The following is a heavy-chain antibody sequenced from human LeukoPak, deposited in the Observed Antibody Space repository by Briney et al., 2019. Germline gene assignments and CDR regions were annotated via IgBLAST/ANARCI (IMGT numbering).Heavy chain of an antibody. CDR1: GFTFSSYG. CDR3: ARDPGDRTYYYGSGSKGDAFDI. J-gene: IGHJ3*02. V-gene: IGHV3-33*01. Sequence: PGRSLRLSCAASGFTFSSYGMHWVRRAPGKGLEWVAVIWYDGSNKYYADSVKGRFTISRDNSKNTLYLQMNSLRAEDTAVYYCARDPGDRTYYYGSGSKGDAFDIWGQGTMVTVSS. D-gene: IGHD3-10*01. CDR2: IWYDGSNK.